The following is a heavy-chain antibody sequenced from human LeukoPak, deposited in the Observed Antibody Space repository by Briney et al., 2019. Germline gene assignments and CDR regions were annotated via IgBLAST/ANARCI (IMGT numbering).Heavy chain of an antibody. V-gene: IGHV1-18*01. J-gene: IGHJ4*02. CDR3: ALFDFDS. Sequence: ASVKVSCKASGYTFTSYGISWVRQAPGQGLEWMGWISAYNGNTNYAQKFQGRVTMTRDTSISTAYMELSSLRSEDTAVYYCALFDFDSWGQGTLVTVSS. CDR2: ISAYNGNT. CDR1: GYTFTSYG.